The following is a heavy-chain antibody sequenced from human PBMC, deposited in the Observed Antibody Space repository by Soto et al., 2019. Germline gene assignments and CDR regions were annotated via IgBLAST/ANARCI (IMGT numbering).Heavy chain of an antibody. V-gene: IGHV1-69*06. CDR2: VVPMYDSV. J-gene: IGHJ4*02. CDR3: ASWRSYSGSYCFDY. CDR1: GGTFNTYT. Sequence: SVKVSCKASGGTFNTYTINWLRQAPGRGLEWVGQVVPMYDSVNYAETFQGRVTITVDKSTNTAYMELTSLRSQDTALYFCASWRSYSGSYCFDYWGQGTLVTVSS. D-gene: IGHD1-26*01.